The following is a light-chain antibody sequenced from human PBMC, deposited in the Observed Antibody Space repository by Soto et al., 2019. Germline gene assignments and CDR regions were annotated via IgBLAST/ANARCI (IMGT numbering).Light chain of an antibody. Sequence: QSVLTQPPSVSEAPGQRVTISXTGXSSNIGAGYEAHWYQQVPGTAPKLLIYENNNRPSGVPDRFSGSKSGTSASLAITGLQAEDEAEYYCQSYDSSLSGYVFGTGTKLTVL. CDR3: QSYDSSLSGYV. CDR1: SSNIGAGYE. CDR2: ENN. V-gene: IGLV1-40*01. J-gene: IGLJ1*01.